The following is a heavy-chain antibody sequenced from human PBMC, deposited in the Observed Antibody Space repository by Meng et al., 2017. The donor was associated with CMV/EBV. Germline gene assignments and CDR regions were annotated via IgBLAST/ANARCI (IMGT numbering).Heavy chain of an antibody. V-gene: IGHV3-23*01. J-gene: IGHJ4*02. CDR3: AKDAHIVVVPAALYY. CDR1: GFTFSSYA. CDR2: ISGSGGST. D-gene: IGHD2-2*01. Sequence: GGSLRLSCAASGFTFSSYAMHWVRQAPGKGLEWVSAISGSGGSTYYADSVKGRFTISRDNSKNTLYLQMNSLRAEDTAVYYCAKDAHIVVVPAALYYWGQGTLVTVSS.